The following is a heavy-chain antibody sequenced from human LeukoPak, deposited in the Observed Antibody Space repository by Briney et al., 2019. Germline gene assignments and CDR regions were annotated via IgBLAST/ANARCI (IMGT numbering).Heavy chain of an antibody. V-gene: IGHV4-59*08. D-gene: IGHD6-19*01. CDR3: AGHSRYSSGWYYGY. CDR2: IYYSGST. Sequence: SETLSLTCTVSGGSISSYYWSWIRQPPGKGLEWIGYIYYSGSTNYNPSLKSRVTISVDTSKNQFSLKLSSVTAADTAVYYCAGHSRYSSGWYYGYWGQGTLVTVSS. CDR1: GGSISSYY. J-gene: IGHJ4*02.